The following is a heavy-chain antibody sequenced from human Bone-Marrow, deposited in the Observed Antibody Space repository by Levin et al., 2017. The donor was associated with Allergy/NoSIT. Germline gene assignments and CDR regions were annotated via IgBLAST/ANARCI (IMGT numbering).Heavy chain of an antibody. CDR2: INPNSGGT. CDR1: GYTFTGYY. CDR3: ARDLRQWLRHYYDYGMDG. Sequence: GESLKISCKASGYTFTGYYMHWVRQAPGQGLEWMGRINPNSGGTNYAQKFQGRVTMTRDTSISTAYMELSRLRSDDTAVYYCARDLRQWLRHYYDYGMDGWGQGTTVTVSS. V-gene: IGHV1-2*02. D-gene: IGHD6-19*01. J-gene: IGHJ6*02.